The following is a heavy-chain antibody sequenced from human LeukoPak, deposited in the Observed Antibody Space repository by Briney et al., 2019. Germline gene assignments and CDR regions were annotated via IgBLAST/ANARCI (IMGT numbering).Heavy chain of an antibody. J-gene: IGHJ5*02. CDR1: GFTFSSYV. D-gene: IGHD6-19*01. CDR3: AKGGSSGWYLSNWFDP. Sequence: PGGSLRLSCAASGFTFSSYVMSWVRQAPGKGLEWVSAIRGSGGSTYYADSVKGRFTISRDNSKNTLYLQMNSLRAEDTAVYHCAKGGSSGWYLSNWFDPWGQGTLVTVSS. V-gene: IGHV3-23*01. CDR2: IRGSGGST.